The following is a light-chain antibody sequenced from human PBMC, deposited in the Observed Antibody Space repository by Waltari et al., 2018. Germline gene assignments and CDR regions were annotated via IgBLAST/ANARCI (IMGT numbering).Light chain of an antibody. CDR2: VHSGGTQ. V-gene: IGLV4-69*01. Sequence: QVVLTQSPSASASRGASVKLTCTLSSGHSNYAIAWHQQQPGMGPRFLMKVHSGGTQFKGDGIPDRFTGSSSGSERYLTISSLQSDDEADYYCQTWGTGVHVVFGGGTKLTVL. CDR3: QTWGTGVHVV. J-gene: IGLJ2*01. CDR1: SGHSNYA.